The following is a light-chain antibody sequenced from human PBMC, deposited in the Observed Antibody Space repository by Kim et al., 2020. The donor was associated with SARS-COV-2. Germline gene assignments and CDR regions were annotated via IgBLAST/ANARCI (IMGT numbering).Light chain of an antibody. Sequence: LALAPRERATLSCRASQSVSSSYLSGYQQKPGHAPRRLIYGASTRATGIPARFSGSGSGTDFTLTISSLQPEDFAVYYCQQDSPPFGGGTKVDIK. CDR1: QSVSSSY. CDR3: QQDSPP. V-gene: IGKV3D-7*01. CDR2: GAS. J-gene: IGKJ4*01.